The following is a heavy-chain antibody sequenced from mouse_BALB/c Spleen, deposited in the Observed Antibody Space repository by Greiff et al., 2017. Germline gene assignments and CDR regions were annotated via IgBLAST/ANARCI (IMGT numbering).Heavy chain of an antibody. CDR1: GFTFSSYT. Sequence: EVKLMESGGGLVQPGGSLKLSCAASGFTFSSYTMSWVRQTPEKRLEWVAYISNGGGSTYYPDTVKGRFTISRDNAKNTLYLQMSSLKSEDTAMYYCARHTGNGAWFAYWGQGTLVTVSA. V-gene: IGHV5-12-2*01. J-gene: IGHJ3*01. CDR3: ARHTGNGAWFAY. CDR2: ISNGGGST. D-gene: IGHD2-1*01.